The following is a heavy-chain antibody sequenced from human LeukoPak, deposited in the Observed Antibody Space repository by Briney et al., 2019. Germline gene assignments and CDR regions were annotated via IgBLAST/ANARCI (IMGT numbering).Heavy chain of an antibody. CDR2: MNPNSGNT. CDR3: ARSGGDKWLVRNWFDP. J-gene: IGHJ5*02. CDR1: GYTFTGYY. V-gene: IGHV1-8*03. D-gene: IGHD6-19*01. Sequence: ASVKVSCKASGYTFTGYYMHWVRQAPGQGLEWMGWMNPNSGNTGYAQKFQGRVTITRNTSISTAYMELSSLRSEDTAVYYCARSGGDKWLVRNWFDPWGQGTLVTVSS.